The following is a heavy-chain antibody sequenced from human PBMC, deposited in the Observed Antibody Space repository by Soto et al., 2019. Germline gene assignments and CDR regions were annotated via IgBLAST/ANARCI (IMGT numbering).Heavy chain of an antibody. Sequence: QLQLQESGSGLVKPSQTLSLTCAVSGGSISSGGYSWSWIRQPPGKGLEWIGYIYHSGSTYYNPSLKSRVTISVDRSKNQFSLKLSSVTAADTAVYYCTSDYGDLSFDYWGQGTLVTVSS. D-gene: IGHD4-17*01. V-gene: IGHV4-30-2*01. CDR3: TSDYGDLSFDY. CDR1: GGSISSGGYS. CDR2: IYHSGST. J-gene: IGHJ4*02.